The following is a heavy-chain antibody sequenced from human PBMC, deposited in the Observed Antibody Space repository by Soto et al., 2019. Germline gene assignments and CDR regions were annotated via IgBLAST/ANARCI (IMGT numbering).Heavy chain of an antibody. V-gene: IGHV4-34*01. CDR2: INHTGGT. J-gene: IGHJ5*02. CDR3: ATRITVFGLLIPPFDP. CDR1: GGSVNGYY. Sequence: ASETLSLTCAVYGGSVNGYYWNWIRQPPGKGLEWVGEINHTGGTHYNPSLKSRVTMSVDTSKNQFSLRLSSVTAADTAIYYCATRITVFGLLIPPFDPWGEGTQVTVSS. D-gene: IGHD3-3*01.